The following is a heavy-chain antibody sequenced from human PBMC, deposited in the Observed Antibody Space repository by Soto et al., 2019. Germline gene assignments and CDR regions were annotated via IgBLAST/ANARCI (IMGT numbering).Heavy chain of an antibody. CDR3: ARGKRAAAANNRFDP. J-gene: IGHJ5*02. CDR1: GGSFSGYY. Sequence: SETLSLTCAVYGGSFSGYYWSWIRQPPGKGLEWIGEINHSGSTNYNPSLKSRVTISVDTSKNQFSLKLSSVTAADTAVYYCARGKRAAAANNRFDPWGQGTLVTVSS. CDR2: INHSGST. D-gene: IGHD6-13*01. V-gene: IGHV4-34*01.